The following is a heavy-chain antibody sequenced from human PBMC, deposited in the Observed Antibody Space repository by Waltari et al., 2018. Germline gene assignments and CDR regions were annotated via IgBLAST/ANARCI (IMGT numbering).Heavy chain of an antibody. CDR3: ARGTGGSSTYYFAGMDV. J-gene: IGHJ6*02. Sequence: QVQLQQWGAGLLKPSETLSLTCAVFGGSFSAYHWSWIRQSPGKGLEWIGEINNSGSAINNPSLKSRVTISLDTSKRQVSLRLSSVTAADTAVYFCARGTGGSSTYYFAGMDVWGQGTTVTVSS. D-gene: IGHD3-22*01. CDR1: GGSFSAYH. V-gene: IGHV4-34*01. CDR2: INNSGSA.